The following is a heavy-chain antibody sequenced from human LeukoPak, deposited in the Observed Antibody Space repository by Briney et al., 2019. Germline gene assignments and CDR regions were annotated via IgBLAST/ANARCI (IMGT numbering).Heavy chain of an antibody. J-gene: IGHJ6*03. CDR1: GGSISSSSYY. CDR3: ARVGLAARMDYYYMDV. V-gene: IGHV4-39*07. D-gene: IGHD1-14*01. CDR2: IYYSGST. Sequence: SETLSLTCTVSGGSISSSSYYWGWIRQPPGKGLEWIGSIYYSGSTYYNPSLKSRVTISVDTSKNQFSLKLSSVTAADTAVYYCARVGLAARMDYYYMDVWGKGTTVTVSS.